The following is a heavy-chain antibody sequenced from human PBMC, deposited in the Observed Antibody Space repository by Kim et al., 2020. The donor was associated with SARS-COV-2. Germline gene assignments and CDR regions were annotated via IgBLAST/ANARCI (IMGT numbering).Heavy chain of an antibody. Sequence: GGSLRLSCAASGFTFSDYYMSWIRQAPGKGLEWVSYISSSGSTIYYADSVKGRFTISRDNAKNSLYLQMNSLRAEDTAVYYCARDGGGNIVVVTARYYYYGMDVWGQGTTVTVSS. V-gene: IGHV3-11*01. J-gene: IGHJ6*02. D-gene: IGHD2-21*02. CDR3: ARDGGGNIVVVTARYYYYGMDV. CDR1: GFTFSDYY. CDR2: ISSSGSTI.